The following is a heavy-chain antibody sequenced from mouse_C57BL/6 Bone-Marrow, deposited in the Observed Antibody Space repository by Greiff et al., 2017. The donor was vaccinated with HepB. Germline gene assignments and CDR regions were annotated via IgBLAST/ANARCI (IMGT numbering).Heavy chain of an antibody. CDR1: GFTFSDYG. V-gene: IGHV5-17*01. D-gene: IGHD4-1*01. Sequence: EVKVVESGGGLVKPGGSLKLSCAASGFTFSDYGVHWVRQAPEKGLEWVAYISSGSSTIYYADTVKGRFTISRDNAKNTLFLQMTSLRSEDTAMYYCARIANWDVGDYWGQGTSVTVSS. CDR2: ISSGSSTI. J-gene: IGHJ4*01. CDR3: ARIANWDVGDY.